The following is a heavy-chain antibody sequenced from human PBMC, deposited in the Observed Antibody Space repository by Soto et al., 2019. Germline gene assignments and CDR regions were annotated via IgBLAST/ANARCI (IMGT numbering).Heavy chain of an antibody. V-gene: IGHV4-59*01. CDR1: GGSISGYD. D-gene: IGHD6-19*01. J-gene: IGHJ5*02. CDR3: ARDAGSSGWYYWFDP. Sequence: PSEPLSLTCTVAGGSISGYDWSWIGQPPGKGLEWIGYIYYSGSTNYNPSLKSRVTISVDTSKNQFSLKLSSVTAADTAVYYCARDAGSSGWYYWFDPWGQGTLVTVSS. CDR2: IYYSGST.